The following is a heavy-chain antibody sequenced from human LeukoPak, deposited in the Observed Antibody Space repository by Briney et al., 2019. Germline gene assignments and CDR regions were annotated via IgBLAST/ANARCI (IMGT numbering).Heavy chain of an antibody. Sequence: GGSLRLSCAASGFTFSHYGMNWVRQAPGKGLEWVSGLTANSRSAYYADSVKGRFTISRDNSENMVYLQMNSLRAEDTAAYYCARGPLGGYSYGDGLFDYWGQGTLVTVSS. CDR3: ARGPLGGYSYGDGLFDY. V-gene: IGHV3-23*01. D-gene: IGHD5-18*01. CDR1: GFTFSHYG. CDR2: LTANSRSA. J-gene: IGHJ4*02.